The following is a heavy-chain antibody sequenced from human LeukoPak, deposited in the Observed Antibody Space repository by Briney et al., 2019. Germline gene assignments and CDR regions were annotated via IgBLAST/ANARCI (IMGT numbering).Heavy chain of an antibody. CDR2: IYYSGST. CDR3: ARSYYGSGSYYSDY. D-gene: IGHD3-10*01. Sequence: SETLSRTCTVSGGSISSYYWSWIRQPPGKGLEWIGYIYYSGSTNYNPSLKSRVTISVDTSKNQFSLKLSSVTAADTAVYYCARSYYGSGSYYSDYWGQGTLVTVSS. V-gene: IGHV4-59*01. CDR1: GGSISSYY. J-gene: IGHJ4*02.